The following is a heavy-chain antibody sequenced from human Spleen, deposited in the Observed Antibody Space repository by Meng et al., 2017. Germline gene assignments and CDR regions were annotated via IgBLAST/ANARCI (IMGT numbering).Heavy chain of an antibody. V-gene: IGHV4-38-2*01. CDR1: GYSISSGYY. CDR2: IYHTGST. D-gene: IGHD1-26*01. J-gene: IGHJ4*02. CDR3: ARYGSGNYPYYFDY. Sequence: SETLSFTCAVSGYSISSGYYWGWIRQPPGKGLEWIGSIYHTGSTYYNPSLRSRVTISVDTSKNQFSLKLSSVTAADTAVYYCARYGSGNYPYYFDYWGQGTLVTVSS.